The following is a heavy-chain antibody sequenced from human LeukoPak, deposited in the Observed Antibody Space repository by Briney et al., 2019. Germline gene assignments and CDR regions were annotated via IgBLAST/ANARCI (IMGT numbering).Heavy chain of an antibody. V-gene: IGHV4-34*01. CDR3: ARLCSGGSCYGGFDP. J-gene: IGHJ5*02. CDR2: INHSGST. D-gene: IGHD2-15*01. Sequence: SETLSLTCAVYGGSFSGYYWSWIRQPPGKGLEWIGEINHSGSTNYNPSLKSRVTISVDTSKNQFSLKLSSVTAADTAVYYCARLCSGGSCYGGFDPWGQGTLVTVSS. CDR1: GGSFSGYY.